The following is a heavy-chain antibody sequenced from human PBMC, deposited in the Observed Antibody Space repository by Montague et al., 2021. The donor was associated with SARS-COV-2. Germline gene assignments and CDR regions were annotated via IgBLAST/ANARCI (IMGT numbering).Heavy chain of an antibody. Sequence: CAISGDSVSTNSGTWNWVRLSPSRGLEWLGRTYYRSEWYSDYPVSVKSRISINPDTSKNQFSLQLNSVTPEDTAVYYCARAERGSCGDGNCYQYFFNYRGQGTLVTVSS. J-gene: IGHJ4*02. CDR3: ARAERGSCGDGNCYQYFFNY. CDR1: GDSVSTNSGT. D-gene: IGHD2-15*01. V-gene: IGHV6-1*01. CDR2: TYYRSEWYS.